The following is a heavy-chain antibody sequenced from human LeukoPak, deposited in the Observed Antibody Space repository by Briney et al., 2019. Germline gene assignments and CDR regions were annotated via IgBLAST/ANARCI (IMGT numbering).Heavy chain of an antibody. Sequence: QPGGSLRLSCAASGFTFSNYAMSWVRQAPGKGLEWVSAISGSGDSTYYADSVKGRFTISRDNSKNTLYLQMNSLRAEDTAVYYCAKAGGYSYGELDYWGQGTLVTVSS. D-gene: IGHD5-18*01. CDR2: ISGSGDST. CDR1: GFTFSNYA. J-gene: IGHJ4*02. V-gene: IGHV3-23*01. CDR3: AKAGGYSYGELDY.